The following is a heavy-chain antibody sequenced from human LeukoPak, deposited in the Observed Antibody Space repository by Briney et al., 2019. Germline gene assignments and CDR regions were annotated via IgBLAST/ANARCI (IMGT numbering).Heavy chain of an antibody. D-gene: IGHD1-26*01. J-gene: IGHJ6*03. CDR1: GFTFSSYG. CDR3: ARDWGSYGYYYYMDV. V-gene: IGHV3-23*01. Sequence: GGTLRLSCAASGFTFSSYGMSWVRQAPGKGLEWVSAISGSGGSTYYADSVKGRFTISRDNSKNTLYLQMNSLRAEDTAVYYCARDWGSYGYYYYMDVWGKGTTVTVSS. CDR2: ISGSGGST.